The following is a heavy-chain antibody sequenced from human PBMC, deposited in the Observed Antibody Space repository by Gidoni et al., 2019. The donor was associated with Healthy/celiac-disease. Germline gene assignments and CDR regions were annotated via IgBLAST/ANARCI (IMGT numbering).Heavy chain of an antibody. J-gene: IGHJ4*02. D-gene: IGHD4-17*01. V-gene: IGHV4-34*01. CDR3: ARGQSTVTSRVYYFDY. CDR2: INHSGST. CDR1: GGSFSGYY. Sequence: QVQLQQWGAGLLTPSETLSLTCAVYGGSFSGYYWSWIRQPPGKGLEWIGEINHSGSTNYNPSLKSRVTISVDTSKNQFSLKLSSVTAADTAVYYCARGQSTVTSRVYYFDYWGQGTLVTVSS.